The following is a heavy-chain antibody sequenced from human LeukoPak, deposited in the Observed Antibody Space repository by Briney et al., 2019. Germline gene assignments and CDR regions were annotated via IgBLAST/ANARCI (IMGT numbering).Heavy chain of an antibody. Sequence: ASVKVSCKASGGTFSSYAISWVRQAPGQGLEWMGGIIPIFGTANYAQKFQGRATITADESTSTAYMELSSLRSEDTAVYYCARVITVTPLYYYYGMDVWGQGTTVTVSS. D-gene: IGHD4-17*01. CDR1: GGTFSSYA. J-gene: IGHJ6*02. CDR2: IIPIFGTA. CDR3: ARVITVTPLYYYYGMDV. V-gene: IGHV1-69*13.